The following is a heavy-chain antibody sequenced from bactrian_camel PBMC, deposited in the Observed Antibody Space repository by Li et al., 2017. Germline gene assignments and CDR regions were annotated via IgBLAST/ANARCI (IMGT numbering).Heavy chain of an antibody. J-gene: IGHJ4*01. CDR1: GFTFSRCG. CDR2: INAGGGST. CDR3: VADLRSTASYAS. V-gene: IGHV3S1*01. D-gene: IGHD3*01. Sequence: QVQLVESGGGLVQPGGSLRLSCAGSGFTFSRCGMDWVRQAPGKGLEWVSGINAGGGSTSYADSVKGRFTISRDNAKNTLYLQLNSLKTEDTAVYYCVADLRSTASYASWGQGTQVTVS.